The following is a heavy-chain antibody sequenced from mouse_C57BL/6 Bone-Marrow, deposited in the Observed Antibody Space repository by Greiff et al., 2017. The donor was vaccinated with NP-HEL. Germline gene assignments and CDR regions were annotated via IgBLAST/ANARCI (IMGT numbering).Heavy chain of an antibody. CDR3: ARAGYYRAWFAY. D-gene: IGHD2-3*01. V-gene: IGHV1-4*01. CDR1: GYTFTSYT. CDR2: INPSSGYT. Sequence: QVQLQQSGAELARPGASVKMSCTASGYTFTSYTMHWVKQRPGQGLEWIGYINPSSGYTKYNQKFKDKATLTADKSSSTAYMQLSSLTSEDSAVYYCARAGYYRAWFAYWGQGTLVTVSA. J-gene: IGHJ3*01.